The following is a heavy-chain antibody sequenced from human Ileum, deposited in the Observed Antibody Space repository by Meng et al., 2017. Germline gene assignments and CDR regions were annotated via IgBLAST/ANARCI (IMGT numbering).Heavy chain of an antibody. CDR2: IKPDGRTT. V-gene: IGHV3-74*01. CDR1: GFTFSTYS. CDR3: ARDWDWVVWDY. J-gene: IGHJ4*02. Sequence: QVGESGGGLVQPGGSLTLSCAASGFTFSTYSMHWVRQAPGKGLVWVSQIKPDGRTTAYADSVKGRFTISRDNAKSTLYLEMNSLRAEDAAVYYCARDWDWVVWDYWGQGTLVTVSS. D-gene: IGHD3/OR15-3a*01.